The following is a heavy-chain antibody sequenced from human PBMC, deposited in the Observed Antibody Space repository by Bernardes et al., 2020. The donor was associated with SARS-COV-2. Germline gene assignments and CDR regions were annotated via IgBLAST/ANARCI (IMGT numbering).Heavy chain of an antibody. J-gene: IGHJ1*01. D-gene: IGHD2-8*01. Sequence: GSLSPSCAASGFTFTTSWMHWVRPAPGKGLVWVSRINSDGTSTSYTDSVKGRFTISRDNARNTLYLQMNSLRVEDTAVYYCARDLGYCTNGVCSPWGQGTLVTVSS. CDR3: ARDLGYCTNGVCSP. V-gene: IGHV3-74*01. CDR1: GFTFTTSW. CDR2: INSDGTST.